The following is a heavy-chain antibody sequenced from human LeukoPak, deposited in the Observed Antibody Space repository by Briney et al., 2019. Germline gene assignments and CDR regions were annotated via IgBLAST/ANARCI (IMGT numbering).Heavy chain of an antibody. CDR1: GGTFSSYA. CDR2: IIPIFGIA. CDR3: ARARRYDFWSGYCYSYFDY. V-gene: IGHV1-69*04. Sequence: ASVKVSCKASGGTFSSYAISWVRQAPGQGLEWMGRIIPIFGIANYAQKFQGRVTITADKSTSTAYMELSSLRSEDTAVYYCARARRYDFWSGYCYSYFDYWGQGTLVTVSS. J-gene: IGHJ4*02. D-gene: IGHD3-3*01.